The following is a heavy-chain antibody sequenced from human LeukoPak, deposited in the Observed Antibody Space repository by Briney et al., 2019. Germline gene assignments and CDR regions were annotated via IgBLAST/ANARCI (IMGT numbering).Heavy chain of an antibody. J-gene: IGHJ6*03. CDR1: GGSISSSSYY. D-gene: IGHD2-15*01. V-gene: IGHV4-39*07. CDR3: ARLYCSGGSCYLYYYYYMDV. Sequence: SETLSLTCTVSGGSISSSSYYWGWIRQPPGKGLEWIGSIYYSGSTYYNPSLKSRVTISVDTSKNQFSLKLSSVTAADTAVYYCARLYCSGGSCYLYYYYYMDVWGKGTTVTVSS. CDR2: IYYSGST.